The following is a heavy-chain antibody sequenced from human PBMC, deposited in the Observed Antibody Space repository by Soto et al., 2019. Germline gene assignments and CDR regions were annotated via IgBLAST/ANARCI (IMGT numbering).Heavy chain of an antibody. Sequence: PGESLKISCKGSGYNFTSHWISWVRQMPGKGLEWMGRIDPSDSYIKYSPSFQGHVTISADKSISTAYLHWSSLKAADTAMYYCARRSHDFWSGMDYYYYGMDVWGQGTTVTVSS. CDR1: GYNFTSHW. D-gene: IGHD3-3*01. CDR3: ARRSHDFWSGMDYYYYGMDV. CDR2: IDPSDSYI. J-gene: IGHJ6*02. V-gene: IGHV5-10-1*01.